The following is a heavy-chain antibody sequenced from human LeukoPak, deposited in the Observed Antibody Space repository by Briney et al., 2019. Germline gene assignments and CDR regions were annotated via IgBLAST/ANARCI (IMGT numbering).Heavy chain of an antibody. V-gene: IGHV3-11*01. Sequence: PSETLSLTCSVSGGSISTYYWSWIRQPPGKGLEWVSYISYSGDTIYYADSVKGRFTVSRDNSKNSMYLQMDSLRAEDTAVYYCARLGIITAAGSNDYWGQGTLVTVSS. D-gene: IGHD6-13*01. CDR1: GGSISTYY. CDR3: ARLGIITAAGSNDY. CDR2: ISYSGDTI. J-gene: IGHJ4*02.